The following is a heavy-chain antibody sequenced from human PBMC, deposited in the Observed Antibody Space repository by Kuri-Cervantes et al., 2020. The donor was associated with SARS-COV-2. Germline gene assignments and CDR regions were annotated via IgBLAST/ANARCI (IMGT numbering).Heavy chain of an antibody. V-gene: IGHV1-24*01. CDR2: FDPEDGET. J-gene: IGHJ5*02. CDR1: GYTLTELS. CDR3: ATGPPFLEWHNWFDP. D-gene: IGHD3-3*02. Sequence: ASVKVSCKVSGYTLTELSMHWVRQAPGKGLEWMGGFDPEDGETIYAQKFQGRVTMTEDTSTDTAYMELSSLRSEDTAVYYSATGPPFLEWHNWFDPWGQGTLVTVSS.